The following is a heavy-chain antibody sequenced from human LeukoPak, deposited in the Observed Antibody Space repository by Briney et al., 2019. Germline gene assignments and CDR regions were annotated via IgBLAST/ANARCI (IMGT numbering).Heavy chain of an antibody. D-gene: IGHD3-10*01. CDR2: IYRSGNT. V-gene: IGHV4-4*02. J-gene: IGHJ6*03. CDR3: ARHGGYGSGSYYYYVDV. Sequence: SETLSLTCGVSGGSISSNNWWSWVRQPPGKGLEWIGEIYRSGNTNYNPSLKSRVTISVDKSKNQFSLKLSSVTAADTAVYYCARHGGYGSGSYYYYVDVWGKGTTVTISS. CDR1: GGSISSNNW.